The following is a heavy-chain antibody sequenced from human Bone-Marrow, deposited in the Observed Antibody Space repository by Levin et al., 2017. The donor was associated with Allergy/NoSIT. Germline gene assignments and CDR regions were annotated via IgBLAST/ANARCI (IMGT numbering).Heavy chain of an antibody. J-gene: IGHJ4*02. Sequence: SQTLSLTCTVSGGSISSGGYYWRWIRQHPGKGLEWIGYIYYSGSTYYNPSLKSRVTISVDTSKNQFSLKLSSVTAADTAVYYCARADVVVPAVYYFDYWGQGTLVTVSS. D-gene: IGHD2-2*01. CDR1: GGSISSGGYY. CDR2: IYYSGST. V-gene: IGHV4-31*03. CDR3: ARADVVVPAVYYFDY.